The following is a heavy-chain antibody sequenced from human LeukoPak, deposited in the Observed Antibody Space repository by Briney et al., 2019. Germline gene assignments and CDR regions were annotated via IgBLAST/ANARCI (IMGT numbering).Heavy chain of an antibody. D-gene: IGHD4-17*01. J-gene: IGHJ6*03. CDR1: GGSISSYY. Sequence: SETLSLTCTVSGGSISSYYWSWIRQPAGKGLEWIGRIYTSGSTNYSPSLKSRVTMSVGTSKNQSSLKLTSVTAADTAVYYCARWASGAENYYYYMDVWGKGTTVTVSS. V-gene: IGHV4-4*07. CDR2: IYTSGST. CDR3: ARWASGAENYYYYMDV.